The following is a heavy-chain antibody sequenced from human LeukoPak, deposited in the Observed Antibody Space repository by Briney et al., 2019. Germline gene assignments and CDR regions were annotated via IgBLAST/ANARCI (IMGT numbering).Heavy chain of an antibody. Sequence: PGGSLRLSCAASGFTFSSYAMSWVRQAPGKGLEWVSAISGSGGSTYYADSVKGRFTISRDNSKNTLYLQMNSLRAEDTAVYYCAKAETRRLRYFDWLSPRPYCYYGMDVWGQGTTVTVSS. CDR2: ISGSGGST. D-gene: IGHD3-9*01. CDR3: AKAETRRLRYFDWLSPRPYCYYGMDV. CDR1: GFTFSSYA. J-gene: IGHJ6*02. V-gene: IGHV3-23*01.